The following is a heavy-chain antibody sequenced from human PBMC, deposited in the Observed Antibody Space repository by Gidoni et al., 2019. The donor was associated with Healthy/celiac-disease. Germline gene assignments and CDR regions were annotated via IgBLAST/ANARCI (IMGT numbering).Heavy chain of an antibody. D-gene: IGHD6-13*01. CDR1: GFTFSSYS. CDR3: ARDRRYSSSWFYDAFDI. Sequence: EVQLVESGGGLVQPGVSLRLSCAASGFTFSSYSMNWVRQAPGKGLEWVSYISSSSSTIYYADSVKGRFTISRDNAKNSLYLQMNSLRAEDTAVYYCARDRRYSSSWFYDAFDIWGQGTMVTVSS. CDR2: ISSSSSTI. V-gene: IGHV3-48*04. J-gene: IGHJ3*02.